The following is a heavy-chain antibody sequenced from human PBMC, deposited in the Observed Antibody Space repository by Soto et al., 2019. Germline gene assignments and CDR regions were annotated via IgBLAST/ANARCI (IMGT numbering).Heavy chain of an antibody. D-gene: IGHD6-19*01. J-gene: IGHJ6*02. V-gene: IGHV4-59*01. Sequence: SETLSLTCTVSGGSTSSYYWSWIRQPPGKGLEWIGYIYHSGSTYYNPSLRSRVTMSLDTSKNQFSLRLNSVTAADTAVYYCASSSSGWLRYGMDVWGQGTTVT. CDR3: ASSSSGWLRYGMDV. CDR2: IYHSGST. CDR1: GGSTSSYY.